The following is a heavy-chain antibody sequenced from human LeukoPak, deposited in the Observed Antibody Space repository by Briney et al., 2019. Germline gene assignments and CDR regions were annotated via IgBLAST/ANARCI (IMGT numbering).Heavy chain of an antibody. CDR1: GGSISSYY. CDR2: IYYSGST. V-gene: IGHV4-59*08. D-gene: IGHD5-18*01. J-gene: IGHJ4*02. Sequence: SETLSLTCTVSGGSISSYYWSWIRQPPGKGLEWIGYIYYSGSTNYNPSLKSRVTISVDTSKNQFSLKLSSVTAADTAVYYCARSGYSCGFDYWGQGTLVTVSS. CDR3: ARSGYSCGFDY.